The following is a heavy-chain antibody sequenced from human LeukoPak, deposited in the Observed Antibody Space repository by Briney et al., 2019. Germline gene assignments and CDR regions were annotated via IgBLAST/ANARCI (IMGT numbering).Heavy chain of an antibody. V-gene: IGHV4-31*03. J-gene: IGHJ4*02. CDR1: GGSISSGGYY. Sequence: SETLSLTCTVSGGSISSGGYYWSWIRQHPGKGLEWIGYIYYSGSTYYNPSLKSRVTISVDTSKNQFSLKLSSVTAADTAVYYCARHSPYSSSSEGYWGQGTLVTVSS. D-gene: IGHD6-6*01. CDR2: IYYSGST. CDR3: ARHSPYSSSSEGY.